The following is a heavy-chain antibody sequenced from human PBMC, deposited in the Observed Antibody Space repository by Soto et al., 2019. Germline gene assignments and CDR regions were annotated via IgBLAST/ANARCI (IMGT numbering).Heavy chain of an antibody. CDR3: ARSAWAAAPLDY. J-gene: IGHJ4*02. CDR2: LYTSGST. Sequence: QVQLQESGPGLVKPSETLSITCTVSGASITNYYWSWLRQPAGKGLEWIGRLYTSGSTNYNPSLKSRVTMSVDTSKNQFALELNSVTAADTAVYYCARSAWAAAPLDYWGQGTLVTISS. V-gene: IGHV4-4*07. D-gene: IGHD2-15*01. CDR1: GASITNYY.